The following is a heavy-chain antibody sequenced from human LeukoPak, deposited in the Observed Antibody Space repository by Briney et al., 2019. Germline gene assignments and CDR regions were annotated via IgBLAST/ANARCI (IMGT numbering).Heavy chain of an antibody. CDR2: ISYDGSNK. CDR1: GFTFSSYG. J-gene: IGHJ6*02. Sequence: PGGSLRLSCAASGFTFSSYGMNWVRQAPGKGLEWVAFISYDGSNKYYADSVKGRFTISRDNSKNTLYLQMNSLRPEDTAVYYCARDKLPAPWDGMDVWGQGTTVTVSS. CDR3: ARDKLPAPWDGMDV. V-gene: IGHV3-30*03. D-gene: IGHD2-2*01.